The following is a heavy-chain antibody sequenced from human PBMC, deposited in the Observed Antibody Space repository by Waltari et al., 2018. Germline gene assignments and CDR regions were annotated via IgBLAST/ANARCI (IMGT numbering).Heavy chain of an antibody. D-gene: IGHD2-21*01. Sequence: EVQVVESGGGLVQPGGSLRHSCAASRFTFGSYWMHWVRQVPGKRTVWVSRINTDGSITTCVDSVKRRFIVSRDNARNTLYLQMNSLRAEDTAVYYCARDGIAGSQAYWGQGTLVTVSS. CDR1: RFTFGSYW. J-gene: IGHJ4*02. CDR3: ARDGIAGSQAY. CDR2: INTDGSIT. V-gene: IGHV3-74*01.